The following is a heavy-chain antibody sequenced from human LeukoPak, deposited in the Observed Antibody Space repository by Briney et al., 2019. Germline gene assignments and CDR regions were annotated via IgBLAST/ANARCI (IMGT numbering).Heavy chain of an antibody. CDR2: INPRGTST. CDR3: ARDNSIHERGWWFDP. Sequence: ASVKVSCQACGYSFTSHYMHGVRQAPGQGLAWMGLINPRGTSTIYAEKFQGRIIMTRDMSTTTDYMELSSLKSDDTAVYYCARDNSIHERGWWFDPWGQGTLVTVSS. V-gene: IGHV1-46*01. CDR1: GYSFTSHY. J-gene: IGHJ5*02. D-gene: IGHD4-23*01.